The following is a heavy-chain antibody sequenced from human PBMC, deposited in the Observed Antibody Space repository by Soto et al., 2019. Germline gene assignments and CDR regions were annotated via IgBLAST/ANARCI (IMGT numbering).Heavy chain of an antibody. V-gene: IGHV1-2*04. CDR1: GYTFTGYY. CDR3: ARADYDSIGFRGYYYYYGMDV. CDR2: INPNSGGT. D-gene: IGHD3-22*01. Sequence: EASVKVSCKASGYTFTGYYMHWVRQAPGQGLEWMGWINPNSGGTNYAQKFQGWVTMTRDTSISTAYMELSRLRSDDTAVYYCARADYDSIGFRGYYYYYGMDVWGQGTTVTVSS. J-gene: IGHJ6*02.